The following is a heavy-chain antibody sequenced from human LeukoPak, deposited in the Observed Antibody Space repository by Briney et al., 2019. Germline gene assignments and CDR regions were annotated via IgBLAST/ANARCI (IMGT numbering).Heavy chain of an antibody. CDR3: ARPIIPAYSSGWYY. Sequence: SETLSLTCAVYGGSFSGYYWNWTRQPPGKGLEWIGEIYHSGSTNYNPSLKSRVTISIDTSKNQFSLKMNSVTAADTAVYYCARPIIPAYSSGWYYWSQGALVTVSS. D-gene: IGHD6-19*01. J-gene: IGHJ4*02. CDR2: IYHSGST. V-gene: IGHV4-34*01. CDR1: GGSFSGYY.